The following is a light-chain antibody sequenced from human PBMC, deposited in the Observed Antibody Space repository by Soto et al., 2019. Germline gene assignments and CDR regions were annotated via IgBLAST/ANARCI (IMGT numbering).Light chain of an antibody. CDR3: QQYSTYPLT. CDR2: DAS. V-gene: IGKV1-16*02. CDR1: QGISNY. Sequence: DIQMTQSPSSLSASVGDRVTITCRASQGISNYLDWSQQKPGKAPKSLIYDASSLRSGVPSKFSGSGFGTEFTLTISSLQPEDFATYYCQQYSTYPLTFGQGTRLEIK. J-gene: IGKJ5*01.